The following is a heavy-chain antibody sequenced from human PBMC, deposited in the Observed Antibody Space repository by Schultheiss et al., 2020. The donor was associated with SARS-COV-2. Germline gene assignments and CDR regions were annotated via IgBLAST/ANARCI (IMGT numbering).Heavy chain of an antibody. CDR2: ISYDGSNK. D-gene: IGHD3-22*01. Sequence: GGSLRLSCAASGFTFSSYAMSWVRQAPGKGLEWVAVISYDGSNKYYADSVKGRFTISRDNSKNTLYLQMNSLRAEDTAVYYCARGDYYDSSGYSAHWGQGTLVTVSS. CDR1: GFTFSSYA. J-gene: IGHJ4*02. V-gene: IGHV3-30-3*01. CDR3: ARGDYYDSSGYSAH.